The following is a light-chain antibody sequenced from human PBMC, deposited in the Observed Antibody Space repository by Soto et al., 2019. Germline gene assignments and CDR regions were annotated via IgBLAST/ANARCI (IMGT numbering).Light chain of an antibody. CDR3: QQYGSSPYT. V-gene: IGKV3-20*01. CDR2: DAS. J-gene: IGKJ2*01. CDR1: QSVSSSY. Sequence: EIVLTQSPGTLSLSPGERATLSCRASQSVSSSYLAWYQQKPGQAPRLLFYDASSRATGIPDRFSGSGSGNNFPFTISRLEPEDFAVYYCQQYGSSPYTFGQGTKLEIK.